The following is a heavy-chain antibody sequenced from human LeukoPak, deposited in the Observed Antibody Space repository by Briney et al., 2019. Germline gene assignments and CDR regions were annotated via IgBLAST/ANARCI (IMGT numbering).Heavy chain of an antibody. V-gene: IGHV3-49*04. D-gene: IGHD3-16*02. J-gene: IGHJ4*02. CDR3: TGGAPYVWGSYRSPPFDY. Sequence: QPGGSLRLSCTASGFTFGDYAMSWVRQAPGKGLEWVGFIRSKAYGGTTEYAASVKGRFTISRDDSKSIAYLQMNSLKTEDTAVYYCTGGAPYVWGSYRSPPFDYWGQGTLVTVSS. CDR1: GFTFGDYA. CDR2: IRSKAYGGTT.